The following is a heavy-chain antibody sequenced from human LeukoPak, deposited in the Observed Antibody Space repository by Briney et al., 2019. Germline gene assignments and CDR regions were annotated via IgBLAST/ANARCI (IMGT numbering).Heavy chain of an antibody. CDR1: GGSISSYY. V-gene: IGHV4-4*07. J-gene: IGHJ4*02. CDR3: ARDEGAGYCSSTSCYRRYYFDY. Sequence: SETLSLTCTVSGGSISSYYWSWIRQPAGKGLEWIGRIYTSGSANYNPSLKSRVTMSVDTSKNQFSLKLSSVTAADTAVYYCARDEGAGYCSSTSCYRRYYFDYWGQGTLVTVSS. D-gene: IGHD2-2*01. CDR2: IYTSGSA.